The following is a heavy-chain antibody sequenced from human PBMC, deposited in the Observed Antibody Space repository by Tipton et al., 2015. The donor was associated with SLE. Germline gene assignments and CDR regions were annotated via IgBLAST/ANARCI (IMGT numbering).Heavy chain of an antibody. D-gene: IGHD2-15*01. CDR3: ARCYGYYMDV. CDR2: IYYSGST. V-gene: IGHV4-30-4*08. J-gene: IGHJ6*03. Sequence: TLSLTCTVSGGSISSSSYYWGWIRQPPGKGLEWIGYIYYSGSTYYNPSLKSRVTISVDTSKNQFSLKLSSVTAADTAVYYCARCYGYYMDVWGKGTTVTVSS. CDR1: GGSISSSSYY.